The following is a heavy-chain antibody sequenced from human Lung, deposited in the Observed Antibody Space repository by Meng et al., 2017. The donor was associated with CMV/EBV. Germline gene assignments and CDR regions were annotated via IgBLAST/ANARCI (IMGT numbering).Heavy chain of an antibody. CDR2: ISPNNGAT. Sequence: ASXXVSXKASGYTFTDYRMHWVRQAPGQGLEWMGWISPNNGATNYAQKFQGRVTMTRDTSINTAYMELNRLTYDDTAVYYCAGKMYYDFWSAYRGTEGVDPFNIXGQGXLVTVSS. CDR1: GYTFTDYR. D-gene: IGHD3-3*01. J-gene: IGHJ3*02. CDR3: AGKMYYDFWSAYRGTEGVDPFNI. V-gene: IGHV1-2*02.